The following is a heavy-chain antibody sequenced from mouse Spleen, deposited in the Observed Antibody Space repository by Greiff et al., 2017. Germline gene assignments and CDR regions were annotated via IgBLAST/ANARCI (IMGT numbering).Heavy chain of an antibody. CDR3: ARDANWDY. Sequence: EVKLMESGGGLVKPGGSLKLSCAASGFTFSSYAMSWVRQTPEKRLEWVATISDGGSYTYYPDNVKGRFTISRDNAKNNLYLQMSHLKSEDTAMYYCARDANWDYWGQGTTLTVSS. D-gene: IGHD4-1*01. CDR2: ISDGGSYT. CDR1: GFTFSSYA. V-gene: IGHV5-4*01. J-gene: IGHJ2*01.